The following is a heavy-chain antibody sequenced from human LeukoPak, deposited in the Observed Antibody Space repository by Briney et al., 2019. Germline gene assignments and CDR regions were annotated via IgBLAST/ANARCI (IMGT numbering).Heavy chain of an antibody. V-gene: IGHV3-30*04. Sequence: GGSLRLSCAASGFTFSSYAMHWVRQAPGKGLEWVAVISYDGSNKYYADSVKGRFTISRDNSKNTLYLQMNSLRAEDTAVYYCARANYGDYYWFDPWGQGTLVTVSS. D-gene: IGHD4-17*01. CDR3: ARANYGDYYWFDP. CDR1: GFTFSSYA. J-gene: IGHJ5*02. CDR2: ISYDGSNK.